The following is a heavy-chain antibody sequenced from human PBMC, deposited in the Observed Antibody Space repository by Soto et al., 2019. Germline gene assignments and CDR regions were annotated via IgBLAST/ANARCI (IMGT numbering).Heavy chain of an antibody. Sequence: QLQLQESGPGLVKPSETLSLTCTVSGGSISSSSYYWGWIRQPPGKGLEWIGSIYYSGSTYYNPSLKSRVPLSVDTSQNQFSPKLSSVTAADTAVYYCARHEAPSGWYFDYWGQGTLVTVSS. V-gene: IGHV4-39*01. D-gene: IGHD6-19*01. CDR2: IYYSGST. CDR3: ARHEAPSGWYFDY. J-gene: IGHJ4*02. CDR1: GGSISSSSYY.